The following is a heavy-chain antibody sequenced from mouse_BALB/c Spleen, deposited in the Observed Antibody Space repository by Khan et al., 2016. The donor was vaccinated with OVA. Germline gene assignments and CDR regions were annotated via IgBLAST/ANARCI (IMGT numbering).Heavy chain of an antibody. Sequence: QVQLQQPGAELVNPGASVNLSCKASGYTLTSYWMHWVKQRPGQGLEWIGEINPSNGRTNYNEKFKSKATLTVDKSSSTAYMQLSSPTSEDSAVYSCARLLSNVDYWGQGTTLTVSS. V-gene: IGHV1S81*02. CDR3: ARLLSNVDY. CDR1: GYTLTSYW. J-gene: IGHJ2*01. CDR2: INPSNGRT. D-gene: IGHD2-1*01.